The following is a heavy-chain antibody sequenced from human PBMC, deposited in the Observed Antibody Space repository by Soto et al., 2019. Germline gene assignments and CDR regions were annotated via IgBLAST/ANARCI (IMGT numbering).Heavy chain of an antibody. CDR2: ISSTTNYI. V-gene: IGHV3-21*06. CDR3: ARESEDLTSNFDY. CDR1: GYTFTRYS. Sequence: GGSLRLSCAASGYTFTRYSMNWVRQAPGKGLEWVSSISSTTNYIYYGDSMKGRFTISRDNAKNSLYLEMNSLRAEDTAVYYCARESEDLTSNFDYWGQGTLVTVSS. J-gene: IGHJ4*02.